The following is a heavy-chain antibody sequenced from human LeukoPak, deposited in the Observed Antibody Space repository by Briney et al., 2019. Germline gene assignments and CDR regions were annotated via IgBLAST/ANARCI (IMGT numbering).Heavy chain of an antibody. CDR2: IYYSGST. CDR3: ARAYYDSSGYYYFQH. CDR1: GGSISSGGYY. D-gene: IGHD3-22*01. J-gene: IGHJ1*01. V-gene: IGHV4-31*03. Sequence: SQTLSLTCTVSGGSISSGGYYWSWIRQHPGTGLEWIGYIYYSGSTYYNPSLKSRVTISVDTSKNQFSLKLSSVTAADTAVYYCARAYYDSSGYYYFQHWGQGTLVTVSS.